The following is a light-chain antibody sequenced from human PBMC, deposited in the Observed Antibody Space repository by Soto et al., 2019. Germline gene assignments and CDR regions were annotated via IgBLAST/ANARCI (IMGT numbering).Light chain of an antibody. J-gene: IGKJ5*01. CDR2: DAS. V-gene: IGKV1-33*01. Sequence: DIQMTQSPSAMSASVADRVTITCRASQDISKYLNWYQHIPGKAPKLLIYDASNLKTGVPSRFSGSGSRTVFTFTISSLQPEDTATYYCQQYDNLPISFGQGTRLEIK. CDR1: QDISKY. CDR3: QQYDNLPIS.